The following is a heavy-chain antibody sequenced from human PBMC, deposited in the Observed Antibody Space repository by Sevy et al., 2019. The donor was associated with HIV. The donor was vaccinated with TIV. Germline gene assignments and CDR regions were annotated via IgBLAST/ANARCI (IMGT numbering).Heavy chain of an antibody. CDR2: IYHSGST. CDR3: ARRGGVAKREPAFDAFDI. D-gene: IGHD2-15*01. V-gene: IGHV4-38-2*01. J-gene: IGHJ3*02. CDR1: GYSISSGYY. Sequence: SETLSLTCAVSGYSISSGYYWGWIRQPPGKGLEWIGSIYHSGSTYYNPSLKSRVTISVDTSKNQFSLKLSSVTAADTAVYYCARRGGVAKREPAFDAFDIWGQGTMVTVSS.